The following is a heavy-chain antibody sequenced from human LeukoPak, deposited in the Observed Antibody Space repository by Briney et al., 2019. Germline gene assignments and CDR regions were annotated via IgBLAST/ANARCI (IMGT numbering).Heavy chain of an antibody. CDR1: GYTFTTYP. CDR2: INAGSGDT. V-gene: IGHV1-3*01. J-gene: IGHJ4*02. D-gene: IGHD3-16*01. CDR3: ARKIQGEQHPFDY. Sequence: ASVKVSCKASGYTFTTYPIHWVRQAPGQRLEWMGWINAGSGDTKYSQNFQGRVTINRDTSASIAYMELSSLTPEDTAVYFCARKIQGEQHPFDYWGQGTLVTVSS.